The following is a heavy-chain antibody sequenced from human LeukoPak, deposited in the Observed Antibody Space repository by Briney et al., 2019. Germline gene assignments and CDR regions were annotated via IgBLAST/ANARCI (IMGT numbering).Heavy chain of an antibody. CDR1: GFTFSIYG. CDR3: ARGLAGAYRIMDV. J-gene: IGHJ6*02. D-gene: IGHD6-19*01. CDR2: IGHDGRNI. V-gene: IGHV3-30*03. Sequence: GGSLRLSCAASGFTFSIYGMHWVRQAPGKGLEWVAVIGHDGRNIQYVDSVKGRFTISRDNSKKTLYLQVNSLRVEDSAVYYCARGLAGAYRIMDVWGQGTTVTVS.